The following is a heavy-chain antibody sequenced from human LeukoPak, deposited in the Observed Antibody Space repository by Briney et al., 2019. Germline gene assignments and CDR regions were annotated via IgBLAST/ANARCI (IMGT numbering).Heavy chain of an antibody. Sequence: GGSLRLSCAASGFTFSSYWMSWVRQAPGKGLEWVANIKQDGSEKYYVDSVKGRFTISRDNSKNTLYLQMNNLRAEDTAVYYCAKDITSFGEWLAGNWDQGTLVTVSS. CDR1: GFTFSSYW. J-gene: IGHJ4*02. CDR2: IKQDGSEK. D-gene: IGHD3-3*01. V-gene: IGHV3-7*01. CDR3: AKDITSFGEWLAGN.